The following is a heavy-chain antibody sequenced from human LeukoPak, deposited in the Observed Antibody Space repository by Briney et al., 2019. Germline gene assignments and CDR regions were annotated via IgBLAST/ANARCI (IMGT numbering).Heavy chain of an antibody. Sequence: GGSLRLSCAASGFTFSSYSMNWVRQAPGRGLEWVSSISSSSSYIYYADSVKGRFTISRDNAKNSLYLQMNSLRAEDTAVYYCARDRRAAANDYWGQGTLVTVSS. CDR2: ISSSSSYI. CDR1: GFTFSSYS. D-gene: IGHD6-25*01. J-gene: IGHJ4*02. V-gene: IGHV3-21*01. CDR3: ARDRRAAANDY.